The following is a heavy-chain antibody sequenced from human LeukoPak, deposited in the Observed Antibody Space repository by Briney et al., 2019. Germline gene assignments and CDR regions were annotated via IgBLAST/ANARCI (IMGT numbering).Heavy chain of an antibody. J-gene: IGHJ3*02. CDR3: AKDWRDYYDSSGYDAFDI. CDR2: ISSSSSYI. Sequence: GGSLRLSCAASGFTFSSYSMNWVRQAPGKGLEWVSSISSSSSYIYYADSVKGRFTISRDNSKNTLYLQMNSLRAEDTAVYYCAKDWRDYYDSSGYDAFDIWGQGTMVTVSS. D-gene: IGHD3-22*01. V-gene: IGHV3-21*01. CDR1: GFTFSSYS.